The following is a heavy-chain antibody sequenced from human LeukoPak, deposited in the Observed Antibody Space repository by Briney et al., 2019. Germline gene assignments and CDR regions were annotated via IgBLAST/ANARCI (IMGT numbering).Heavy chain of an antibody. CDR1: GFTFSSYS. D-gene: IGHD3-22*01. V-gene: IGHV3-21*01. CDR3: ASSIVYDSSRILRDY. CDR2: ISSSSSYI. Sequence: PGGSLRLSCAASGFTFSSYSMNWVRQAPGKGLEWVSSISSSSSYIYYADSVKGRFTISRDNAKNSLYLQMNSLRAEDTAVYYCASSIVYDSSRILRDYWGQGTLVTVSS. J-gene: IGHJ4*02.